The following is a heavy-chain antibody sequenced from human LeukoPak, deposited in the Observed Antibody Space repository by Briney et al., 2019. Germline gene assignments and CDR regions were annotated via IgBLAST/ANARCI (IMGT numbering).Heavy chain of an antibody. J-gene: IGHJ4*02. V-gene: IGHV4-39*01. D-gene: IGHD2-21*01. Sequence: PSETLSLTCTVSGGSISSSIFHWGWIRQPPGKGLEWIETISYTGSTYYNASLKSRVTISVDTSRNQLSLKLSSVTAADTAVYYCARHYSVVYPDYWGQGTLVTVSS. CDR3: ARHYSVVYPDY. CDR2: ISYTGST. CDR1: GGSISSSIFH.